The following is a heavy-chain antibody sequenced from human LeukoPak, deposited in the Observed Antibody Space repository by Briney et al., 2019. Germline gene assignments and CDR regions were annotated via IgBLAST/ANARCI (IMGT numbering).Heavy chain of an antibody. D-gene: IGHD1-26*01. Sequence: PGGSLRLSCAASGFTFTDAWMHWVRQAPGKGLEWVANIKQDGSEKYYVDSVKGRFTISRDNAKNSLYLQMNSLRAEDTAVYYCAGEAYDGGSYLIDYWGQGTLVTVSS. CDR2: IKQDGSEK. CDR3: AGEAYDGGSYLIDY. V-gene: IGHV3-7*01. CDR1: GFTFTDAW. J-gene: IGHJ4*02.